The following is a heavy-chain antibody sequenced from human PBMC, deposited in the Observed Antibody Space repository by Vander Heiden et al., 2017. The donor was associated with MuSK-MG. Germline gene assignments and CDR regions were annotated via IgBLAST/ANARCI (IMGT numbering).Heavy chain of an antibody. D-gene: IGHD3-10*01. J-gene: IGHJ4*02. CDR2: ISAYNGNT. CDR3: ARDPYYYGSGKPFDY. V-gene: IGHV1-18*01. CDR1: GYTFTSYG. Sequence: VQLVQSGAEVKKPGASVKVSCKAPGYTFTSYGISWVRQVPGQGLEWMGWISAYNGNTNYAQKLQGRVTMTTDTSTSTAYMELRSLRSDDTAVYYCARDPYYYGSGKPFDYWGQGTLVTVSS.